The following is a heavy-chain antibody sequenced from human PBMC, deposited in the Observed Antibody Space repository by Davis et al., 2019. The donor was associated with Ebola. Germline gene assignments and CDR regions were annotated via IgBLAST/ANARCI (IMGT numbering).Heavy chain of an antibody. CDR3: ARLVAYYYDSSGYSSKYYFDY. J-gene: IGHJ4*02. D-gene: IGHD3-22*01. Sequence: MPSETLSLTCTVPAGSISSSSYYWGWIRQPPGKGLEWIGSIYYSGSTYYNPSLKSRVTISVDTSKNQFSLKLSSVTAADTAVYYCARLVAYYYDSSGYSSKYYFDYWGQGTLVTVSS. V-gene: IGHV4-39*01. CDR1: AGSISSSSYY. CDR2: IYYSGST.